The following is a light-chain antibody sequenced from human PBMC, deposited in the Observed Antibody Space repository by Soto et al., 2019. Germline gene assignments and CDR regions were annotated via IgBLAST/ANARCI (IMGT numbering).Light chain of an antibody. CDR1: QTVSRNY. CDR2: AAS. CDR3: QQYGGSPMHT. Sequence: EIVLTQSPGTLSLSPGERATLSCRASQTVSRNYLAWYQQKPGQAPRLLIYAASSRATGIPDRFSGSGSGTDFTLTISRLEPEDSAVYYCQQYGGSPMHTFGQGTKLEIK. V-gene: IGKV3-20*01. J-gene: IGKJ2*01.